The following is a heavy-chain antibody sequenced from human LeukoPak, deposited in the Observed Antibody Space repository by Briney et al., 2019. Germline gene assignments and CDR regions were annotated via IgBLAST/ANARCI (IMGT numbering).Heavy chain of an antibody. CDR2: IYHSGTT. CDR3: ASLPQLSRDGYIADSFDM. V-gene: IGHV4-59*01. J-gene: IGHJ3*02. D-gene: IGHD5-24*01. Sequence: PSETLSLTCTVSGGSIRSYYWSWIRQPPGKGLEWIGYIYHSGTTNYSPSLKSRVTISIDTSKNQFSLKLSSVTAADAAVYYCASLPQLSRDGYIADSFDMWGQGTMVTVSS. CDR1: GGSIRSYY.